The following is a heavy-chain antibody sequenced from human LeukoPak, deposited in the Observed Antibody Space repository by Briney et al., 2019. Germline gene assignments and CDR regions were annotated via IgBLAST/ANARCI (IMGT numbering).Heavy chain of an antibody. D-gene: IGHD1-1*01. V-gene: IGHV3-7*01. CDR1: GFTFSSYS. CDR2: IKEDGNEN. CDR3: ARGRYTPGP. J-gene: IGHJ5*02. Sequence: GGSLRLSCAASGFTFSSYSMSWVRQAPGKGLEWVAYIKEDGNENYYVDSVKGRFTISRDNAESSLYLQMNSLRAEDTAVYYCARGRYTPGPWGQGTLVTVSS.